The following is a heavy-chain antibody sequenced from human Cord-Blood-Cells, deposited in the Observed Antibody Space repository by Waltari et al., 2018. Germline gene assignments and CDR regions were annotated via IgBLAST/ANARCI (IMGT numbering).Heavy chain of an antibody. CDR1: GFTFDDYA. CDR3: AKDGRSGATFDY. Sequence: EVQLVESGGGVVQPGGSLRLSCAASGFTFDDYAMHWGRQAPGKGLEWVSLISGDGGSTYYADSVKGRFTISRDNSKNSLYLQMNSLRTEDTALYYCAKDGRSGATFDYWGQGTLVTVSS. V-gene: IGHV3-43*02. J-gene: IGHJ4*02. CDR2: ISGDGGST. D-gene: IGHD7-27*01.